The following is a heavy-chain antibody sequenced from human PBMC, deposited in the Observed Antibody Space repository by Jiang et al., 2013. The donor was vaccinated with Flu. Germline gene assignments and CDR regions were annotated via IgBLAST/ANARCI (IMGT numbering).Heavy chain of an antibody. CDR3: ARHQAGGYGMDV. Sequence: GAEVKKPGESLKISCAGSGHEFRDFWINWVRQLPGKGLEWMGRIDPGNSRTEYNPSFQGRVTILVDKSISTAYLQWSSLKASDTAMYYCARHQAGGYGMDVWGQGTTVTVSS. V-gene: IGHV5-10-1*01. CDR1: GHEFRDFW. D-gene: IGHD1-26*01. J-gene: IGHJ6*02. CDR2: IDPGNSRT.